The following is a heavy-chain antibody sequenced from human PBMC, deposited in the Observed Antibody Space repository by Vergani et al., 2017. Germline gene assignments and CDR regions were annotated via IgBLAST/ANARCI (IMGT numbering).Heavy chain of an antibody. D-gene: IGHD1-26*01. CDR2: ISGSGGST. J-gene: IGHJ4*02. CDR1: GFTFGDYA. V-gene: IGHV3-23*04. CDR3: AKDDADSGSYWPEDY. Sequence: EVQLVESGGGLVQPGRSLRLSCTASGFTFGDYAMSWVRQAPGKGLEWVSAISGSGGSTYYADSVKGRFTISRDNSKNTLYLQMNSLRAEDTAVYYCAKDDADSGSYWPEDYWGQGTLVTVSS.